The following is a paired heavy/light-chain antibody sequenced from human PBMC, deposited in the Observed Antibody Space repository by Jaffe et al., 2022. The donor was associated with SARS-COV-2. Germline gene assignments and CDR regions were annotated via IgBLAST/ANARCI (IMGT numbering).Heavy chain of an antibody. V-gene: IGHV4-39*02. Sequence: QLQESGPGLVKPSATLSLTCTVSDDSIACSTCYWGWIRQPPGSGLEWIGGAQYSGYAYYNPSLKSRVTISADTSRSHFSLRLSSVTAADTALYFCVRRVGRSSWFDYWGQGILVTVSS. CDR2: AQYSGYA. CDR3: VRRVGRSSWFDY. J-gene: IGHJ4*02. CDR1: DDSIACSTCY. D-gene: IGHD6-13*01.
Light chain of an antibody. CDR1: SSDIGSYNY. V-gene: IGLV2-14*01. Sequence: QSALTQPASVSGSPGQSITISCTGTSSDIGSYNYVSWLQQCPGEAPKVMIYDVNSRPSGVSNRFSGSKSGNTASLTISGLLAEDEADYHCISYTTSDTWVFGGGTKLTVL. J-gene: IGLJ3*02. CDR2: DVN. CDR3: ISYTTSDTWV.